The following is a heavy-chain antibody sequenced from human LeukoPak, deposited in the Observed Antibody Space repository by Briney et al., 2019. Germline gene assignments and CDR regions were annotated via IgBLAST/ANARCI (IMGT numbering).Heavy chain of an antibody. V-gene: IGHV3-15*01. Sequence: PGGSLRLSCAASGFTFSDAWMSWVRQAPGKGLDWVGRIKSKTDGGTTDYAAPVKGRFIISRDDSRNTLYLQMNSLKTEDAAVYYCTTETSSRDDYWGQGTLVTVSS. CDR2: IKSKTDGGTT. CDR3: TTETSSRDDY. CDR1: GFTFSDAW. D-gene: IGHD2-2*01. J-gene: IGHJ4*02.